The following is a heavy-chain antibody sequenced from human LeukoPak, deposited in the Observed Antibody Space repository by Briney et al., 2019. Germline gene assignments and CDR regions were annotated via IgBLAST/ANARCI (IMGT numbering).Heavy chain of an antibody. CDR1: GGSISSSGYY. CDR2: IYYSGST. D-gene: IGHD5-18*01. CDR3: ARLFGYSYGSFDY. J-gene: IGHJ4*02. Sequence: PSETLPLTCTVSGGSISSSGYYWGWIRQPPGKGLEWIGSIYYSGSTYYNPSLKGRVTISVDTSKNQFSVKLSAVTAADTAVYYCARLFGYSYGSFDYWGQGTLVTVSS. V-gene: IGHV4-39*01.